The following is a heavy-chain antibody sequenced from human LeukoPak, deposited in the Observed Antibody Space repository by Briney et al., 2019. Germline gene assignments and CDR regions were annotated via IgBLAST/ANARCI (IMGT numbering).Heavy chain of an antibody. J-gene: IGHJ3*02. CDR3: AKPALPSQDAFDI. CDR1: GFTFSSYG. D-gene: IGHD2-2*01. V-gene: IGHV3-30*18. CDR2: ISYDGSNK. Sequence: GGSLRLSCAASGFTFSSYGMHWVRQAPGKGLEWVAVISYDGSNKYYADSVKGRFTISRDNSKNTLYLQMSSLRAEDTAVYYCAKPALPSQDAFDIWGQGTMVTVSS.